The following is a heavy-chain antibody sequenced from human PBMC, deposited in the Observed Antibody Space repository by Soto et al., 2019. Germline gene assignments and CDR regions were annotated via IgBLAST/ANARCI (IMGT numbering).Heavy chain of an antibody. CDR2: INHSGCT. V-gene: IGHV4-34*01. Sequence: QVQLQQWGAGLLKPSETLSLTCAVYGGSFSGYYWSWIRQPPGKGLEWIGEINHSGCTNYNPSLKSRVTIAVDTSKNQFSLKLSSVTAAVTAVDYSVRGNSWQQLAFNWFDRWGQGTLVTVFS. CDR1: GGSFSGYY. CDR3: VRGNSWQQLAFNWFDR. D-gene: IGHD6-13*01. J-gene: IGHJ5*02.